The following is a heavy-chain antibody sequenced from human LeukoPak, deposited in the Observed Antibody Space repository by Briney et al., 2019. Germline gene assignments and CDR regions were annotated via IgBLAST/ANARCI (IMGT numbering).Heavy chain of an antibody. D-gene: IGHD1-26*01. J-gene: IGHJ2*01. CDR3: ATGAYSGSYYGHWYFDL. Sequence: GASVKVSCKVSGYTLTELSMHWVRQAPGKGLEWMGGFDPEDGETIYAQKFQGRVTMTEDTSTDTAYMELSSLRSEDTAVYYCATGAYSGSYYGHWYFDLWGRGTLVTVSS. CDR2: FDPEDGET. CDR1: GYTLTELS. V-gene: IGHV1-24*01.